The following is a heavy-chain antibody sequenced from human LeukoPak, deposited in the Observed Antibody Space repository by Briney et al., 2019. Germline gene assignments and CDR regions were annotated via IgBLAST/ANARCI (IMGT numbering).Heavy chain of an antibody. CDR1: GFTFSSYA. CDR3: ARDVSSSWYYFDY. V-gene: IGHV3-30-3*01. CDR2: ISYDGSNK. D-gene: IGHD6-13*01. J-gene: IGHJ4*02. Sequence: GGSLRLSCAASGFTFSSYAMHWVRQAPGKGLEWVAVISYDGSNKYYADSVKGRFTISRDNSKNTLYLQMNSLRAEDTAVYYCARDVSSSWYYFDYWGQGTLVTVSS.